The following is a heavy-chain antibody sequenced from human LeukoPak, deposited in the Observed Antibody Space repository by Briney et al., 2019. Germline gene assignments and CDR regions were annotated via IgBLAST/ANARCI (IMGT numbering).Heavy chain of an antibody. V-gene: IGHV4-4*02. D-gene: IGHD3-9*01. CDR1: GGSISSSNW. CDR3: ASSNRYYDILTGYRTSDAFDI. J-gene: IGHJ3*02. CDR2: IYHSGST. Sequence: SETLSLTCAVSGGSISSSNWWSWVRQPPGKGLEWIGEIYHSGSTNYNPSLKSRVTISVDKSKNQFSLKLSSVTAADTAVYYCASSNRYYDILTGYRTSDAFDIWGQGTMVTVSS.